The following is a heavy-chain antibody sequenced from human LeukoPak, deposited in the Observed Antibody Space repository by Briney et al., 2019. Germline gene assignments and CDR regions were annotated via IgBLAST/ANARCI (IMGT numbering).Heavy chain of an antibody. CDR1: GFTFSSYW. J-gene: IGHJ4*02. CDR2: IKQDGSEK. CDR3: ARGRTWIQLTSIQG. V-gene: IGHV3-7*04. Sequence: GGSLRLSCAASGFTFSSYWVTWVRQAPGKGLEWVANIKQDGSEKYYVDSVKGRFTISRDNAKNSLYLQMNSLRAEDTAVYYCARGRTWIQLTSIQGGGQGTLVTVSS. D-gene: IGHD5-18*01.